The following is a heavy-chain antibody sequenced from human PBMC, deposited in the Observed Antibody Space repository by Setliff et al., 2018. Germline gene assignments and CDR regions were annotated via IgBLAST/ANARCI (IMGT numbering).Heavy chain of an antibody. Sequence: LRLSCTASGFTFNNYAMHWVRQPPGKGLEWLSLINWNGGSTKYADFVKGRFTISRDDSKNTAYLQMNSLKIEDTAVYYCAGAGGNSDYFDYWGQGTLVTVSS. CDR1: GFTFNNYA. CDR3: AGAGGNSDYFDY. D-gene: IGHD2-21*02. J-gene: IGHJ4*02. CDR2: INWNGGST. V-gene: IGHV3-43D*04.